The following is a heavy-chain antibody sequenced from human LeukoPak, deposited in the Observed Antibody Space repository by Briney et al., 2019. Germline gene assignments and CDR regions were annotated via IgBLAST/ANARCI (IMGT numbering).Heavy chain of an antibody. V-gene: IGHV4-61*02. CDR2: IYTSGST. J-gene: IGHJ3*02. D-gene: IGHD3-16*02. Sequence: PSQTLSLTCTVSGGSISSGSYYWSWIRQPAGKGLEWIGRIYTSGSTNYNPSLKSRVTISVDTSKNQFSLKLSSVTAADTAVYYCARDYLDAFDIWGQGTMVTVSS. CDR1: GGSISSGSYY. CDR3: ARDYLDAFDI.